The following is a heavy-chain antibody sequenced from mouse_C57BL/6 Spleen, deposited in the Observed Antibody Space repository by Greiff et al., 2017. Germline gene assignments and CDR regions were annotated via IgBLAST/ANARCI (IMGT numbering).Heavy chain of an antibody. CDR3: ARDYRWYFDV. V-gene: IGHV1-22*01. J-gene: IGHJ1*03. D-gene: IGHD2-4*01. CDR1: GYTFTDYN. Sequence: EVQLKESGPELVKPGASVKMSCKASGYTFTDYNMHWVKQSHGKSLEWIGYINPNNGGTSYNQKFKGKATLTVNKSSSTAYMELRSLTSEDSAVYYCARDYRWYFDVWGTGTTVTVSS. CDR2: INPNNGGT.